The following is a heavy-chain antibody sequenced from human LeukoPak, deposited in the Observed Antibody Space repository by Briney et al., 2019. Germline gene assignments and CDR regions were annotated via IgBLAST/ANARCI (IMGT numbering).Heavy chain of an antibody. J-gene: IGHJ4*02. CDR3: ARGLTTVTIHDFYYFDY. CDR1: GFTFSSYR. CDR2: ISSSSRTI. Sequence: PGGSLRLSCAGSGFTFSSYRMNWVRQAPGKGLEWVSYISSSSRTIYYADSVKGRFTISRDNAKNSLYLQMNSLRAEDTALYYCARGLTTVTIHDFYYFDYWGQGTLVTVSS. V-gene: IGHV3-48*01. D-gene: IGHD4-17*01.